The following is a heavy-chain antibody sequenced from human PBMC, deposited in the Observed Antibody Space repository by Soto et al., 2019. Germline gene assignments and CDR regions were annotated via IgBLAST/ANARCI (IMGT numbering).Heavy chain of an antibody. CDR1: GFTFSSYA. Sequence: QVQLVESGGGVVQPGRSLRLSCAASGFTFSSYAMHWVRQAPGKGLEWVAVISYDGSNKYYADSVKGRFTISRDNSKNTLYLQMNSLRAEDTAVYYCARENRIVGTRAAYYFDYWGQGTLVTVSS. D-gene: IGHD3-22*01. V-gene: IGHV3-30-3*01. CDR2: ISYDGSNK. CDR3: ARENRIVGTRAAYYFDY. J-gene: IGHJ4*02.